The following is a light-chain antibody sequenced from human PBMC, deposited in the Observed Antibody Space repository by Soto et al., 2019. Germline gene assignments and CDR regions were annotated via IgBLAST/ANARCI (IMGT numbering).Light chain of an antibody. CDR2: AAS. V-gene: IGKV1-39*01. CDR1: QSISTY. J-gene: IGKJ1*01. Sequence: DIQMTQSPSSLSASVGDRVTITCRASQSISTYLNWYQQKPGKAPTLLIYAASSLQTGVPSRFSGSGSGTDFTLTITSLQPEDFATYSCQQSYSTLRWTFGQGTKVEIK. CDR3: QQSYSTLRWT.